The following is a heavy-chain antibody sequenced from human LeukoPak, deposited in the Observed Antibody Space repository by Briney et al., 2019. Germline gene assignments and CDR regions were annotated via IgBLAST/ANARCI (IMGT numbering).Heavy chain of an antibody. V-gene: IGHV4-34*08. CDR3: ARSVSLIRGIKCDY. J-gene: IGHJ4*02. CDR1: GETFSGHF. CDR2: SSHSGDT. Sequence: SETLSLTCAVYGETFSGHFWSWIREAPGKGLEWIGESSHSGDTKYNPSLKSRVTVAVDTSKYQFSLHLTSVTAADTALYYCARSVSLIRGIKCDYWSQGSLITVSS. D-gene: IGHD5/OR15-5a*01.